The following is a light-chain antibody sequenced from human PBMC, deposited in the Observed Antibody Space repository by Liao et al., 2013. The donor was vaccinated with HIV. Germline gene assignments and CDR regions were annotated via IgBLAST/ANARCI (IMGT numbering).Light chain of an antibody. J-gene: IGLJ2*01. Sequence: SYEVTQPPSVSVSPGQTANITCSGDKLGNKFASWYQQKPGQSPVLVIYQDTKRPSGIPERFSGSNSGNTATLTVSGTQALDGADYYCQAWDSSTPAVFGGGTRLTVL. CDR2: QDT. CDR1: KLGNKF. V-gene: IGLV3-1*01. CDR3: QAWDSSTPAV.